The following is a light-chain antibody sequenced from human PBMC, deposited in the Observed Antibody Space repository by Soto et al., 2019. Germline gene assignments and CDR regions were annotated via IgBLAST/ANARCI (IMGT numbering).Light chain of an antibody. V-gene: IGLV1-40*01. J-gene: IGLJ1*01. CDR3: SSFVGGNIYV. CDR1: SSDIGAGFD. Sequence: QLVLTQPPSVSGAPGQRVTISCSGSSSDIGAGFDVHWYQHLPGTAPKLLIYGNTNRPSGVPGRFSGSKSGTSASLVISGLQAEDEADYYCSSFVGGNIYVFGTGTKVTVL. CDR2: GNT.